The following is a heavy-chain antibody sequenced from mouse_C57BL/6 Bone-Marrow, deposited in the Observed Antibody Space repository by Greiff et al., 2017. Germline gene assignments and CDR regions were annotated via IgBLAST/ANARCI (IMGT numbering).Heavy chain of an antibody. CDR3: ARLGLLRPDYYAMDY. J-gene: IGHJ4*01. D-gene: IGHD1-2*01. CDR1: GYTFTSYW. Sequence: QVQLQQPGAELVKPGASVKLSCKASGYTFTSYWMHWVKQRPGRGLEWIGRIDPNSGGTKYNEKFKSKATLTVDKPSSTAYMQLSILTSEDSAVYYCARLGLLRPDYYAMDYWGQGTSVTVSS. CDR2: IDPNSGGT. V-gene: IGHV1-72*01.